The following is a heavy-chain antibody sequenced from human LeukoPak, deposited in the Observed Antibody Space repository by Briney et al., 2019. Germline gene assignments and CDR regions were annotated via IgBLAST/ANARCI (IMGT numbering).Heavy chain of an antibody. CDR3: VRERTEGYYDNSGSFDY. V-gene: IGHV4-39*07. CDR1: GDSIISHSDY. CDR2: IYYSGSA. Sequence: PSETLSLTCTVSGDSIISHSDYRGWIRQPPGKGLEWLGSIYYSGSAYYNVPLMSRVVLSVDTSKNQFSLKLTSVTAADTAKYFCVRERTEGYYDNSGSFDYWGQGILVTVSS. D-gene: IGHD3-22*01. J-gene: IGHJ4*02.